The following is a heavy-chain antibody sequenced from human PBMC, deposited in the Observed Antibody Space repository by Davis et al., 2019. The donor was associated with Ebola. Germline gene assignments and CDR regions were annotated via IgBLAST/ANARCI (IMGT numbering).Heavy chain of an antibody. V-gene: IGHV4-59*08. CDR1: GGSISSYY. CDR2: IYYSGST. CDR3: ARVEWSGPFDY. J-gene: IGHJ4*02. D-gene: IGHD3-3*01. Sequence: SETLSLTCTVSGGSISSYYWSWIRQPPGKGLEWIGYIYYSGSTNYNPSLKSRVTISVDTSKNQFSLKLSSVTAADTAVYYCARVEWSGPFDYWGQGGLVTVSS.